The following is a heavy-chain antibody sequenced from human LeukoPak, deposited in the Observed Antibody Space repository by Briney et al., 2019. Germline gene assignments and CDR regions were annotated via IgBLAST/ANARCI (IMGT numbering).Heavy chain of an antibody. CDR3: ARGGGIRFLEWFSDY. CDR1: GFPFTGYY. V-gene: IGHV1-2*02. J-gene: IGHJ4*02. CDR2: INPKSGDT. D-gene: IGHD3-3*01. Sequence: ASVKVSCKASGFPFTGYYMHWVRPAPGQGLEWMGWINPKSGDTQYAQKFQGRVTMTRDTSISTAYVELSRLRSDDTAVYYCARGGGIRFLEWFSDYWGQGTLVTVSS.